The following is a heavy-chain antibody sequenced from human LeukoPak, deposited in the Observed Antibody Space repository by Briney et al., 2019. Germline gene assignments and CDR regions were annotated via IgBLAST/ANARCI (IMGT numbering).Heavy chain of an antibody. D-gene: IGHD6-6*01. CDR2: IYYSGST. V-gene: IGHV4-59*01. J-gene: IGHJ6*03. CDR3: ARDWGVSARPGYMDV. Sequence: TPSETLPLTCAVYNGSFSDYYWSWIRQPPGKGLEWIGYIYYSGSTKYNPSLKSRVTISVDTSKNQFSLRLSPVTAADTAVYYCARDWGVSARPGYMDVWGKGTTVTVSS. CDR1: NGSFSDYY.